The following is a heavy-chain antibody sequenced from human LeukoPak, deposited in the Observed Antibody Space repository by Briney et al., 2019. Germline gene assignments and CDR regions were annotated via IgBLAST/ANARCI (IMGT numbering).Heavy chain of an antibody. V-gene: IGHV4-38-2*01. D-gene: IGHD6-6*01. CDR2: IYHSGST. J-gene: IGHJ5*02. CDR1: GYSISSGYY. Sequence: PSETLSLTCAVSGYSISSGYYWGWIRQPPGKGLEWIGSIYHSGSTYYNPSLKSRVTISVDTSKNQFSLKLSSVTAADTAVYYCARPQAARSRWFDPWGQGTLVTVSS. CDR3: ARPQAARSRWFDP.